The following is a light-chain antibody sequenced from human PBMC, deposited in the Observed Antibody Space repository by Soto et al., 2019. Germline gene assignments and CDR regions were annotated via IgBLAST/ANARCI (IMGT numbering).Light chain of an antibody. V-gene: IGKV3-11*01. CDR3: QQRYSWLRV. J-gene: IGKJ1*01. CDR1: QSVSSS. Sequence: FVVTQSPDTLSLSPGAPAPLSCRARQSVSSSVAWYQHKPGQSPRLVVYSGYKRSPGIPARFSGSGSGTDFTLTISSLESDDFAIYYCQQRYSWLRVFGPGTKVDIK. CDR2: SGY.